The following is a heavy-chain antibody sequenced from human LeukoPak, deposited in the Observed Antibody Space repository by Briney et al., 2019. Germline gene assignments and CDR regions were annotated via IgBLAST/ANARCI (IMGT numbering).Heavy chain of an antibody. CDR2: IKLDGGEE. Sequence: GRSLRLSCAASGFTFRSSWMSWVRQAPENGLEWVANIKLDGGEEYYVDSVKGRFTISRDNAKNSLYLQMNSLRAEDTAVYYCARDRGYSSFDIWGQGTMVTVSS. V-gene: IGHV3-7*03. CDR1: GFTFRSSW. D-gene: IGHD5-18*01. CDR3: ARDRGYSSFDI. J-gene: IGHJ3*02.